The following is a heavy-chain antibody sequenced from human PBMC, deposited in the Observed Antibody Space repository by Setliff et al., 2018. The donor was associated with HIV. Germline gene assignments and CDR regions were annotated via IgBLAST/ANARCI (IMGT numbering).Heavy chain of an antibody. V-gene: IGHV2-5*02. D-gene: IGHD2-2*01. CDR2: IYWDDDK. Sequence: SGPTLVNPTQTLTLTCTFSGFSLSATSMGVGWVRQPPGKAPEWLALIYWDDDKRYSPSLKSRLTITKDTSKNQVVLTMTNMDPVDTATYYCAHISRVAYVNIKYYFDYWGQGTLVTVSS. J-gene: IGHJ4*02. CDR3: AHISRVAYVNIKYYFDY. CDR1: GFSLSATSMG.